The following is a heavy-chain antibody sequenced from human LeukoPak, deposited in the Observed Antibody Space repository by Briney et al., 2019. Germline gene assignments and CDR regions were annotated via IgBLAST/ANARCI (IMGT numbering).Heavy chain of an antibody. Sequence: PSQTLSLTCTVSGGSISSGGYYWGWIRQHPGKGLEWIGYIYYSGSTYYNPSLKSRATISVDTSKNQFSLKLSSVTAADTAVYYCARYVDTAMVGDYWGQGTLVTVSS. D-gene: IGHD5-18*01. CDR2: IYYSGST. CDR3: ARYVDTAMVGDY. V-gene: IGHV4-31*03. CDR1: GGSISSGGYY. J-gene: IGHJ4*02.